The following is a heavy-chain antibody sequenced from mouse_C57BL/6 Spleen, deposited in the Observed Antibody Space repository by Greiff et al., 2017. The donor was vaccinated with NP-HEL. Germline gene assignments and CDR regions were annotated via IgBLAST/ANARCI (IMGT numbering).Heavy chain of an antibody. CDR1: GYSITSGYY. V-gene: IGHV3-6*01. J-gene: IGHJ3*01. CDR2: ISYDGSN. CDR3: ARDLIYYYGTCWFAY. D-gene: IGHD1-1*01. Sequence: EVKLMESGPGLVKPSQSLSLTCSVTGYSITSGYYWNWIRQFPGNKLEWMGYISYDGSNNYNTSLKNRISITRDPSKNQFFLKLNSVTTEDTATYYCARDLIYYYGTCWFAYWGQGTLVTVSA.